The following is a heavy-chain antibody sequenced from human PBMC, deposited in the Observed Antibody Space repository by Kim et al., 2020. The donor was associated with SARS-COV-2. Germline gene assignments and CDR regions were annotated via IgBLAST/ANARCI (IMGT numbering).Heavy chain of an antibody. CDR2: ST. V-gene: IGHV3-23*01. CDR3: AKETGGAFDY. D-gene: IGHD1-26*01. Sequence: STYYADSVKGRFTISRDNSKNTLYLQMNSLRAEDTAVYYCAKETGGAFDYWGQGTLVTVSS. J-gene: IGHJ4*02.